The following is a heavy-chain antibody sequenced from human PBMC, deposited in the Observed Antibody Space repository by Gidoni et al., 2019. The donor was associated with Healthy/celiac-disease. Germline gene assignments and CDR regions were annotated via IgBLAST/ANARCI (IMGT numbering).Heavy chain of an antibody. CDR1: GFTFDDYA. J-gene: IGHJ4*02. CDR2: ISWNSGSI. D-gene: IGHD5-12*01. Sequence: EVQLVESGGGLVQPGRSLRLSCAASGFTFDDYAMHWVRQAPGKGLEWVSGISWNSGSIGYADSVKGRFTISRDNAKNSLYLQMNSLRAEDTALYYCAKDMSGWLQYKGYFDYWGQGTLVTVSS. V-gene: IGHV3-9*01. CDR3: AKDMSGWLQYKGYFDY.